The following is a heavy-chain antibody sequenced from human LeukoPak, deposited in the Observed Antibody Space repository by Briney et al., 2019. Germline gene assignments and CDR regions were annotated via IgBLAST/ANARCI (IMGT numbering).Heavy chain of an antibody. V-gene: IGHV4-34*01. CDR1: GGSFTDYY. D-gene: IGHD5-12*01. CDR3: ARAYNGYDYP. CDR2: VNHSGTT. Sequence: SETLFFTCAFYGGSFTDYYWSWIRQTPGKGLEWIGEVNHSGTTNYNPSLKSRVTISVDKSKNQFSLKVTSVTAADTALYYCARAYNGYDYPWGQGTLVTVSS. J-gene: IGHJ5*02.